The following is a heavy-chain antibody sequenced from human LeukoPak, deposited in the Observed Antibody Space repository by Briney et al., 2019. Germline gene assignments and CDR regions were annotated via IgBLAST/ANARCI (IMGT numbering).Heavy chain of an antibody. CDR1: SGSINGYY. CDR2: ISYSGST. D-gene: IGHD6-19*01. J-gene: IGHJ4*02. CDR3: ARDGRAGSLFAY. Sequence: SETLSLTYTVSSGSINGYYWSWIRQPPGKGLEWVGYISYSGSTNYNPSLKSRVTISVDTSKNQFSLKLSSVTAADTAIYYCARDGRAGSLFAYWGQGTLVTVSS. V-gene: IGHV4-59*01.